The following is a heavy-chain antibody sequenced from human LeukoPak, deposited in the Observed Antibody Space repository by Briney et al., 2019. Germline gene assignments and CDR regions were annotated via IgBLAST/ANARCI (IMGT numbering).Heavy chain of an antibody. Sequence: SETLSLTCTVSNFSVSSHYYWGWVRQPPGKGLEWIGAVFHTGSPYYNPSLKSRVTISIDTSKKEFSLDLGSVTAADTAVYFCARDGADVYGRAFDYWGQGTLVSVSS. CDR3: ARDGADVYGRAFDY. D-gene: IGHD3-10*01. V-gene: IGHV4-38-2*02. CDR1: NFSVSSHYY. CDR2: VFHTGSP. J-gene: IGHJ4*02.